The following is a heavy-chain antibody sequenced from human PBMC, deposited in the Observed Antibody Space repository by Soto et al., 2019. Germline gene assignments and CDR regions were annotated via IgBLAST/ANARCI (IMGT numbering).Heavy chain of an antibody. Sequence: GGSLRLSCAASGFTFSNAWMNWVRQAPGKGLEWVARIKSKTDGGTTDNAAPGKGRFTISSDDSKNTLYLQMNSVKTEDTAVYYCTTGPWAYDSSGLKTDYWGQGTLVTVSS. CDR1: GFTFSNAW. CDR2: IKSKTDGGTT. V-gene: IGHV3-15*07. D-gene: IGHD3-22*01. J-gene: IGHJ4*02. CDR3: TTGPWAYDSSGLKTDY.